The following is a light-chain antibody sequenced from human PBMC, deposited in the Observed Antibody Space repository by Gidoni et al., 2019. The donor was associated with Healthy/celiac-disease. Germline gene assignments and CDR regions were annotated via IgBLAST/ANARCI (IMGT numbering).Light chain of an antibody. Sequence: DIQMTQSPSTLSASVGDRVTITCLASQSISSWLAWYQQKPGKAPKLLIYDASSLESGVPSRFSGSGSGTEFTLTISSLQPDDFATYYCQQYNSSYTFGQGTKLEIK. CDR2: DAS. CDR3: QQYNSSYT. J-gene: IGKJ2*01. CDR1: QSISSW. V-gene: IGKV1-5*01.